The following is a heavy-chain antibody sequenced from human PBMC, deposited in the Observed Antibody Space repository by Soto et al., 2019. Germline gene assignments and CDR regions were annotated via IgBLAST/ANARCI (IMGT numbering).Heavy chain of an antibody. CDR1: GGSVSSSSYY. V-gene: IGHV4-39*01. J-gene: IGHJ6*03. D-gene: IGHD3-10*01. CDR3: AKTSRAYYFGWGSYPPIYYYYYMDV. Sequence: SETLSLTCTVSGGSVSSSSYYWGWVRQPPGKGLEWIGSVYYSGSTYYNPSLESRVTISVDKSKNQFSLKLMSLSAADTAVYYCAKTSRAYYFGWGSYPPIYYYYYMDVWGKGTTVTVSS. CDR2: VYYSGST.